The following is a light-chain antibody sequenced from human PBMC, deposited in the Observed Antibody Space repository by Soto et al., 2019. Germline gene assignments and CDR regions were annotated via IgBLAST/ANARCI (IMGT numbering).Light chain of an antibody. CDR3: QSYDSSLIGYV. V-gene: IGLV1-40*01. J-gene: IGLJ1*01. Sequence: QSVLTQPPSVSGAPGQRVTISCTGSSSNIGAGYDVHWYHQLPGTSPKVLIYGNSNRPSGVPDRFSGSKSGTSASLAITGLQAEDEADYYCQSYDSSLIGYVFGTGTKLTVL. CDR1: SSNIGAGYD. CDR2: GNS.